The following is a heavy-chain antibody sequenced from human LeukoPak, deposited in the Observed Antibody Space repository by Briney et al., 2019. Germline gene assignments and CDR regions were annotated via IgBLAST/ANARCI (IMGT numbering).Heavy chain of an antibody. CDR1: GFTFSSYG. D-gene: IGHD2-2*01. CDR3: AKDHCSSTSCFYFDY. CDR2: IRYDGSNK. V-gene: IGHV3-30*02. Sequence: GGSLRLSCAASGFTFSSYGMHWVRQAPGKGLEWVAFIRYDGSNKYYADSVKGRFTISRDNSENTLHLQMNSLRAEDTAVYYCAKDHCSSTSCFYFDYWGQETLVTVSS. J-gene: IGHJ4*02.